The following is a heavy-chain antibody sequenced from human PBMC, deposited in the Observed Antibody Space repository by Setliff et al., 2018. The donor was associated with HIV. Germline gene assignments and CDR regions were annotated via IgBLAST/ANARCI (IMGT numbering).Heavy chain of an antibody. CDR2: ISAYNGNT. D-gene: IGHD2-15*01. J-gene: IGHJ4*02. CDR1: GYTFINYG. V-gene: IGHV1-18*01. CDR3: ARAGAAETSHFDY. Sequence: ASVKVSCKASGYTFINYGISWVRQAPGQGLEWMGWISAYNGNTNYAQRFQRRLTITADESTNTAYMELRSLRSDDTAVYFCARAGAAETSHFDYWGQGTLVTVSS.